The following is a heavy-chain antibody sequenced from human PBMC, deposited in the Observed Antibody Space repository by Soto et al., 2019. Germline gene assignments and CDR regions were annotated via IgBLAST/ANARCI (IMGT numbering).Heavy chain of an antibody. D-gene: IGHD2-15*01. V-gene: IGHV3-7*01. J-gene: IGHJ3*02. CDR3: IGYCSGGSCYRGADAFDI. Sequence: GGSLRLSCAASGFTFSSYWMSWVRQAPGKGLEWVANIKQDGSEKYYVDSVKGRFTISRDNAKNSLYLQMNSLRAEDTAVYYCIGYCSGGSCYRGADAFDIWGQGTMVTVSS. CDR2: IKQDGSEK. CDR1: GFTFSSYW.